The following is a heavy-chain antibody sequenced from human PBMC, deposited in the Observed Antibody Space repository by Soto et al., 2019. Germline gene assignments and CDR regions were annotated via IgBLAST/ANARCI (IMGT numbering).Heavy chain of an antibody. Sequence: GGHLRLSCLPSGVSFSNVWMSWVRQAPGKRMEWVGHFKSTSDGGTTDHTAPVKGRFTISREDSKDTLYLQMNSLKTEDTAVYYCTTYSTQTFCDGGPCYSEQTKIHDSWGQGIVVTVSS. D-gene: IGHD2-15*01. CDR3: TTYSTQTFCDGGPCYSEQTKIHDS. CDR2: FKSTSDGGTT. CDR1: GVSFSNVW. V-gene: IGHV3-15*01. J-gene: IGHJ4*02.